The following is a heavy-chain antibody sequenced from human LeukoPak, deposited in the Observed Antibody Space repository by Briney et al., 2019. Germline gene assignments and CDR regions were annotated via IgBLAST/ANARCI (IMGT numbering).Heavy chain of an antibody. CDR1: GSPLSSYN. D-gene: IGHD3-9*01. CDR3: ARDPNFYYDILTGPPLPDY. J-gene: IGHJ4*02. CDR2: IINPSSDI. Sequence: GGPRRLSCEASGSPLSSYNIKWVRKPPGKGLNWVSSIINPSSDIEYADSVRGRFTISRDNAKQSLYLQMNSLRAEDTAVYYCARDPNFYYDILTGPPLPDYWGQGTLVTVSS. V-gene: IGHV3-21*01.